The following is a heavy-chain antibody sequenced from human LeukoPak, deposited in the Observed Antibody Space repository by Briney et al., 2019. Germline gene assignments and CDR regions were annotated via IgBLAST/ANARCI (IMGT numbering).Heavy chain of an antibody. CDR1: GFSFNTYW. Sequence: GGSLRLSCVASGFSFNTYWMHWVRQAPGKGLVWVSRISGDGSNTTYADSVKGRLTISRDNAKNTVYLQMNSLRAEDTAVYYCARANYHNNWGQGTLVTVSS. J-gene: IGHJ4*02. CDR2: ISGDGSNT. CDR3: ARANYHNN. D-gene: IGHD3-9*01. V-gene: IGHV3-74*01.